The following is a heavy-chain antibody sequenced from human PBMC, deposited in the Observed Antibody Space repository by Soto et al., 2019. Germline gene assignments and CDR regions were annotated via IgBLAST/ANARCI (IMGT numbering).Heavy chain of an antibody. Sequence: QLQLQESGPGLVKPSETLSLTCTVSGGSISSSSYYWGWIRQPPGKGLEWIGSIYYSGSTYYNPSLKSRVTISVDTSKHPFSLKLSSVTAADTAVYYCARRVGVVIPFDYWGQGTLVTVYS. J-gene: IGHJ4*02. CDR1: GGSISSSSYY. CDR2: IYYSGST. CDR3: ARRVGVVIPFDY. V-gene: IGHV4-39*01. D-gene: IGHD3-3*01.